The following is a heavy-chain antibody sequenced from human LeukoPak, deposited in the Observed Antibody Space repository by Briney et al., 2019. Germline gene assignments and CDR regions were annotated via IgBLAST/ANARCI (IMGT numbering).Heavy chain of an antibody. CDR2: INAYNGNT. D-gene: IGHD5-12*01. V-gene: IGHV1-18*01. CDR1: GYTFTSYA. Sequence: ASVKVSCKASGYTFTSYAMNWVRQAPGQGLEWMGWINAYNGNTKYAQNIQGRVTMTTDTSTSTAYMELRSLRSDDTAVYYCARGSGYDFRGDFDYWGQGTLVTVSS. J-gene: IGHJ4*02. CDR3: ARGSGYDFRGDFDY.